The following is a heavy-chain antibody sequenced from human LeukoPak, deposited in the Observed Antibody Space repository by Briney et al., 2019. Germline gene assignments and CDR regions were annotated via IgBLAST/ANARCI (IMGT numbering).Heavy chain of an antibody. CDR3: VKDVAAGRPGVGPGS. J-gene: IGHJ5*02. Sequence: PGGSLRLSCVASGFTFSNYGIHWVRQAPDKGLEWVSFIGHIGSFTHYPDSVKGRFSLSRDDAKTALSLQMNSLRAEDTALYYCVKDVAAGRPGVGPGSWGQGTLVTVSS. D-gene: IGHD6-25*01. V-gene: IGHV3-30*02. CDR2: IGHIGSFT. CDR1: GFTFSNYG.